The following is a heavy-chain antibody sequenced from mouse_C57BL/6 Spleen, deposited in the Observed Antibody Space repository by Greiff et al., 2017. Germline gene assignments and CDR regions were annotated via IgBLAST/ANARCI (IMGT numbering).Heavy chain of an antibody. V-gene: IGHV1-64*01. J-gene: IGHJ4*01. CDR1: GYTFTSYW. CDR3: ARRDYDYDYYAMDY. Sequence: QVQLQQPGAELVKPGASVKLSCKASGYTFTSYWMHWVKQRPGQGLEWIGMIHPNSGSTNYNEKFKSKATLTVDKSSSTAYMQLSSLTSEDSAVCYSARRDYDYDYYAMDYWGQGTSVTVSS. CDR2: IHPNSGST. D-gene: IGHD2-4*01.